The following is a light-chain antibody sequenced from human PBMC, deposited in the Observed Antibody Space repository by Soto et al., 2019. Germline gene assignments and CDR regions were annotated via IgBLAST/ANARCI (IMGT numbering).Light chain of an antibody. CDR3: SSYTTSYFYV. J-gene: IGLJ1*01. CDR2: GVK. CDR1: GRDIGAYDY. Sequence: QSALTQPASVSGSRGRSITISCTGSGRDIGAYDYVSWYQQHPGKAPKLLIYGVKNRPSGVSYRFSASKSAFTASLTISGLQAEDEAHYYCSSYTTSYFYVFGPGTKMTVL. V-gene: IGLV2-14*01.